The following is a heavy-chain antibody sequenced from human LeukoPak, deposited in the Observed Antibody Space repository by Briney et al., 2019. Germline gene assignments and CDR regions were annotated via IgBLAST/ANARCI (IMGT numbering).Heavy chain of an antibody. V-gene: IGHV4-34*01. CDR1: GGSFSGYY. J-gene: IGHJ5*02. CDR3: ARLQWPHRINGFDP. CDR2: INHSGST. D-gene: IGHD1-1*01. Sequence: SETLSLTCAVYGGSFSGYYWSWIRPPPGKGLEWIGEINHSGSTTYTPSLKSQVSISIDTSKNQFSLKLRSVTAAGTAVYYCARLQWPHRINGFDPWGQGTLVTVSS.